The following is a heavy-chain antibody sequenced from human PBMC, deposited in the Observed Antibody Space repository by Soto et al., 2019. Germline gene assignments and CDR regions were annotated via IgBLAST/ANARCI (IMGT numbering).Heavy chain of an antibody. CDR1: GFTFSSYG. D-gene: IGHD3-16*01. J-gene: IGHJ6*02. CDR3: AKDRFRGPYGMDV. V-gene: IGHV3-30*18. Sequence: GGSLRLSCAASGFTFSSYGMHWVRQAPGKGLEWVAVISYDGSNKYYADSVKGRFTISRDNSKNTLYLQMNSLRAEDTAVYYCAKDRFRGPYGMDVWGQGTTVTVSS. CDR2: ISYDGSNK.